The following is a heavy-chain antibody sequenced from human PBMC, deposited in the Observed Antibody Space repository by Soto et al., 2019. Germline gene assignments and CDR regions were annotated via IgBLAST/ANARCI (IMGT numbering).Heavy chain of an antibody. CDR2: ISAYNGNT. V-gene: IGHV1-18*01. CDR3: ARDLRYFDWLLSIYYFDY. D-gene: IGHD3-9*01. J-gene: IGHJ4*02. Sequence: APVKVSCKASGYTFTSYGISWVLQAPGQGLEWMGWISAYNGNTNYAQKLQGRVTMTTDTSTSTAYMELRSLRSDDTAVYYCARDLRYFDWLLSIYYFDYLGQGTLGTGS. CDR1: GYTFTSYG.